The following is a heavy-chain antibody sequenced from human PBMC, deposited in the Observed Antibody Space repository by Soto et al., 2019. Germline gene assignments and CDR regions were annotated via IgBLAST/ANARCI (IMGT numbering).Heavy chain of an antibody. CDR1: GGSISSYY. CDR3: ARGTGDLHFDS. Sequence: SETLSLTCTVSGGSISSYYWSWIRQPPGKGLEWVAYFFYSGSTYYNPSLKSRVTTSVDTSKKQFSLRLSSVIAADTAVYYCARGTGDLHFDSWGQGTLVTVS. J-gene: IGHJ4*02. D-gene: IGHD7-27*01. V-gene: IGHV4-59*13. CDR2: FFYSGST.